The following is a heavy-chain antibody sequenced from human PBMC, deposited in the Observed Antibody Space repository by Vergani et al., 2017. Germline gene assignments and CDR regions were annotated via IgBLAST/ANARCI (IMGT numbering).Heavy chain of an antibody. CDR2: IYYSGTT. D-gene: IGHD1-1*01. Sequence: QGQLQESGPGLVKPSETLSLTCAVSGQSISSGYYWGWIRQPPRKGLEWIGNIYYSGTTYYNPSLKSRVTISVDTSNNQLSLRLNSVTAADTAVYYCVRLPGERTKWDDGYYYPDDMDVWGQGTTVTVSS. V-gene: IGHV4-38-2*01. CDR3: VRLPGERTKWDDGYYYPDDMDV. J-gene: IGHJ6*02. CDR1: GQSISSGYY.